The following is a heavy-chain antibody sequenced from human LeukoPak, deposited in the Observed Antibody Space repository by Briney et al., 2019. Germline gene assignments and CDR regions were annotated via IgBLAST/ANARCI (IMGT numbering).Heavy chain of an antibody. V-gene: IGHV1-8*01. CDR1: GYTFTSYD. Sequence: ASVKASCKASGYTFTSYDVNWVRQAIGQGPEWIGWMNPSTGNTGYAQKFQGRVTMTRNTSISTAYMELSSLRSEDTAVYYCARGRDFWSGTKNCFDPWSQGTLVTVSS. D-gene: IGHD3-3*01. J-gene: IGHJ5*02. CDR2: MNPSTGNT. CDR3: ARGRDFWSGTKNCFDP.